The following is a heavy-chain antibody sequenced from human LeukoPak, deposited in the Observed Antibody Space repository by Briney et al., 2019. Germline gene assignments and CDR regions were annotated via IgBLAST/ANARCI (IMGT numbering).Heavy chain of an antibody. V-gene: IGHV4-30-4*08. D-gene: IGHD1-26*01. CDR1: GGSISSGYYY. CDR3: AKVLSGSGSLLEIDY. CDR2: IYYSGST. Sequence: SETLSLTCTVSGGSISSGYYYWSWIRQPPGKGLEWIGYIYYSGSTYYNPSLKSRVTISVVTTKNQLSLKLSSVTAADTAVYYCAKVLSGSGSLLEIDYWGQGTLVTVSS. J-gene: IGHJ4*02.